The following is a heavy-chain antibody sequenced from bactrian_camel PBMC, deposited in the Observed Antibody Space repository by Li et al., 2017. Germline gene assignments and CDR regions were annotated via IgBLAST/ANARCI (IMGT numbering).Heavy chain of an antibody. V-gene: IGHV3S55*01. CDR3: AVENGSYGGCSGSRL. CDR1: GYIFSRCG. Sequence: HVQLVESGGGSVQAGGSLKLSCAASGYIFSRCGMGWYRQAPGKELEVVSTISSDGIIAYADSVKGRFTISQDNAKNTLYLQMNSLKTEDTAVYYCAVENGSYGGCSGSRLWGRGTQVTVS. D-gene: IGHD3*01. J-gene: IGHJ4*01. CDR2: ISSDGII.